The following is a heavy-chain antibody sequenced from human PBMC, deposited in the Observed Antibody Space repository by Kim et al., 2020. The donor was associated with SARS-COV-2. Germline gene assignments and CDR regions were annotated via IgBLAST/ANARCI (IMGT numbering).Heavy chain of an antibody. Sequence: TGYAQKFQGRVTMTRNTSISTAYMELSSLRSEDTAVYYCARVPGRGAFDPWGQGTLVTVSS. CDR2: T. D-gene: IGHD3-10*01. V-gene: IGHV1-8*01. J-gene: IGHJ5*02. CDR3: ARVPGRGAFDP.